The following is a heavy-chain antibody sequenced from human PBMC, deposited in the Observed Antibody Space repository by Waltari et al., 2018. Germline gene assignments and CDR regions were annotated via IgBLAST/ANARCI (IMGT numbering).Heavy chain of an antibody. Sequence: QVQLVQSGAAVKKSGASVKVSCKASGYTFTDSFLHWVRQAPGQGLEWMGRFNPKSGDTSYAQRFQGRVTMTGDTSISTAYMEVTGLRSDDTAIYYCARSGGGTTSFGVAEWGQGSLVTVSS. CDR1: GYTFTDSF. J-gene: IGHJ4*02. CDR3: ARSGGGTTSFGVAE. CDR2: FNPKSGDT. D-gene: IGHD3-3*01. V-gene: IGHV1-2*06.